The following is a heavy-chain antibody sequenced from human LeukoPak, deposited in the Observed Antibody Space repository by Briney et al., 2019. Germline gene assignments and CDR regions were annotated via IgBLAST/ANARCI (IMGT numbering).Heavy chain of an antibody. CDR1: GFTFSTHF. J-gene: IGHJ4*02. V-gene: IGHV3-74*01. D-gene: IGHD5-24*01. Sequence: GGSLRLSCEAPGFTFSTHFISWFRQAPGKGLVWVSRINSDGSITIYADSVKGRFTISRDNAKNTLYLQMNSLRAEDTAVYYCARANYHDYWGQGTLVTVSS. CDR2: INSDGSIT. CDR3: ARANYHDY.